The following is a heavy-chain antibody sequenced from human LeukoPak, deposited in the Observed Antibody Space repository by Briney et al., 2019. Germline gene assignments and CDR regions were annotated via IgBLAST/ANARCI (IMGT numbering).Heavy chain of an antibody. CDR3: ARGAGSSWYFYFDY. D-gene: IGHD6-13*01. V-gene: IGHV3-20*01. CDR2: IKWDGGST. CDR1: GFTFDDHG. Sequence: GGSLRLSCAASGFTFDDHGMSWVRQVPGKGLEWVSGIKWDGGSTGYADSVKGRFTISRDNAKNSLYLQMNSLRVEDTAVYHCARGAGSSWYFYFDYWGQGTLVTVSS. J-gene: IGHJ4*02.